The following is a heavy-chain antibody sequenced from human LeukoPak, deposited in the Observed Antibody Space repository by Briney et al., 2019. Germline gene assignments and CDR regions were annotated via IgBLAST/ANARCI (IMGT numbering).Heavy chain of an antibody. CDR2: INHSGST. CDR1: GGSFSGYY. Sequence: SETLSLTCAVYGGSFSGYYWSWIRQPPGKGLEWIGEINHSGSTNYNPSLKSRGTISVDTSKNPFSLKLSSVSAADTAVYDCEGMDIVATWVFRAFDIWGQGTMVTVSS. D-gene: IGHD5-12*01. J-gene: IGHJ3*02. V-gene: IGHV4-34*01. CDR3: EGMDIVATWVFRAFDI.